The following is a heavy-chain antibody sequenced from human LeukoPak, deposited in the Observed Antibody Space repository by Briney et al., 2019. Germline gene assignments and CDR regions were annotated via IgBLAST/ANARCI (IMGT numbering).Heavy chain of an antibody. CDR1: GFTFNSYA. V-gene: IGHV3-30-3*01. CDR3: VKDGTDYGDFPRDYFDY. J-gene: IGHJ4*02. CDR2: VSNDGTDK. D-gene: IGHD4-17*01. Sequence: PGGSLRLSCAASGFTFNSYAMHWVRQAPGKGLEWVAVVSNDGTDKYYADSVKGRFTISKDNSKNTLYLQMNSLRAEDTAVYYCVKDGTDYGDFPRDYFDYWGQGTLVTVSS.